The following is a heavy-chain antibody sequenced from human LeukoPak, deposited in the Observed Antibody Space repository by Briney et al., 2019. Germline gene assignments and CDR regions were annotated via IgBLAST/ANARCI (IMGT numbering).Heavy chain of an antibody. Sequence: ASVKVSCKASGYTFTSYGISWVRQAPGQGLEWMGWISAYNGNTNYAQKLQGRVTMTTDTSTSTAYMELRSLRSDDTAVYYCARWSGALDSNYYYGMDVWGQGTTVTVSS. CDR2: ISAYNGNT. CDR1: GYTFTSYG. CDR3: ARWSGALDSNYYYGMDV. J-gene: IGHJ6*02. V-gene: IGHV1-18*01.